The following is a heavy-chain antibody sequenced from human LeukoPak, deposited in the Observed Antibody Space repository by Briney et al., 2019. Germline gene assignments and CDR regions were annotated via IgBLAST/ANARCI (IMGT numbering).Heavy chain of an antibody. D-gene: IGHD2-2*01. CDR2: IIPIFGTA. CDR1: GGTFSSYA. J-gene: IGHJ6*03. Sequence: ASVKVSCKASGGTFSSYAISWVRQAPGQGLEWMGGIIPIFGTANYAQKFQGRVTITTDESTSTAYMELSSLRSEDTAVYYCAGNIVVQSDYYYYYMDVWGQGTLVTVSS. V-gene: IGHV1-69*05. CDR3: AGNIVVQSDYYYYYMDV.